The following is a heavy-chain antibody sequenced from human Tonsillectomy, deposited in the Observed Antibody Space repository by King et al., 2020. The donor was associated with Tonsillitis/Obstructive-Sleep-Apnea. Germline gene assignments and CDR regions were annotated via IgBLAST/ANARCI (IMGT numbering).Heavy chain of an antibody. V-gene: IGHV3-73*01. CDR3: TRHMPGQFMDV. CDR2: IRSTT. CDR1: GFSFSGSA. D-gene: IGHD2-2*01. J-gene: IGHJ6*04. Sequence: VQLVESGGGLVQPGGSLKLSCAASGFSFSGSAIHWVRQASGKGLEWIGRIRSTTAYAASLKGRFTISRDDSKNTAYLQMNSLRTDDTAVYDCTRHMPGQFMDVWGKGTTVTVSS.